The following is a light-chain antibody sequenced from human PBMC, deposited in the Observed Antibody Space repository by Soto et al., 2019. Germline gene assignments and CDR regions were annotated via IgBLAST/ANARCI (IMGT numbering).Light chain of an antibody. J-gene: IGKJ1*01. Sequence: DIQVTQSPSTLFASVGDSVTITCRASHSITRWLAWYQQKPGKAPKLLIHDAFTLQSGVPSRFSGSGSGTEFTLTISSLQPDDSATYYCQQYSYLSTFGQGTKVDIK. CDR3: QQYSYLST. CDR2: DAF. CDR1: HSITRW. V-gene: IGKV1-5*01.